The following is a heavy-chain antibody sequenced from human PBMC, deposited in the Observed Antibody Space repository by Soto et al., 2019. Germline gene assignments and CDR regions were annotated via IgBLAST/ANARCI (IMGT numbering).Heavy chain of an antibody. CDR3: ARSPYSSGSYYPIDY. D-gene: IGHD3-22*01. CDR1: GYTFTYYY. CDR2: INPSAGST. Sequence: QVQLVQSGAEVKKPGASVKVSCKASGYTFTYYYIHWVRQAPGQGFEWMGVINPSAGSTSYAQKFQGRVTMTRDTSTSTVYMELGSLRSEDTAVYYCARSPYSSGSYYPIDYWGQGTLVTVSS. J-gene: IGHJ4*02. V-gene: IGHV1-46*01.